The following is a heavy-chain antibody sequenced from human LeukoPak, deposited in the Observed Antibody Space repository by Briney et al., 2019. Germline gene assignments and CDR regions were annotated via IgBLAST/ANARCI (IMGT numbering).Heavy chain of an antibody. J-gene: IGHJ4*02. CDR1: GGTFSSYA. Sequence: ASVKVSCKASGGTFSSYAISWVRQAPGQGLEWMGGIIPIFGTANYAQKFQGRVTITTDESTSTAYMELSSLRPEDTAVYYCARSSRLYSSSWYLEGDGLDYLDYWGQGTLVTVSS. CDR3: ARSSRLYSSSWYLEGDGLDYLDY. V-gene: IGHV1-69*05. D-gene: IGHD6-13*01. CDR2: IIPIFGTA.